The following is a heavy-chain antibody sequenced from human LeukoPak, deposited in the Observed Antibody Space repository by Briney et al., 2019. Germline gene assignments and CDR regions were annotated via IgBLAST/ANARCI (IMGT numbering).Heavy chain of an antibody. V-gene: IGHV1-24*01. CDR2: FDPEDGET. D-gene: IGHD3-22*01. CDR3: ARVDLREDSSGYYVPSWFDP. J-gene: IGHJ5*02. CDR1: GYTLTELS. Sequence: ASVKVSCKVSGYTLTELSMHWVRQAPGKGLGWMGGFDPEDGETIYAQKFQGRVTMTEDTSTDTAYMELSSLRSEDTAVYYCARVDLREDSSGYYVPSWFDPWGQGTLVTVSS.